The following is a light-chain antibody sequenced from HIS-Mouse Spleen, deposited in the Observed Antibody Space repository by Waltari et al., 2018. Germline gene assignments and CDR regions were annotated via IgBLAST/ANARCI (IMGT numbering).Light chain of an antibody. CDR1: ALPKQY. V-gene: IGLV3-10*01. CDR2: EDS. CDR3: YSTDSSGNHRV. Sequence: SYELTQPPSVSVSPGQTARITCSGDALPKQYAYWYQQKSGQAPVLVIYEDSKRPSGIPARFSGSSSGTMATLTISGAQVEDEADYYCYSTDSSGNHRVFGGGTKLTVL. J-gene: IGLJ2*01.